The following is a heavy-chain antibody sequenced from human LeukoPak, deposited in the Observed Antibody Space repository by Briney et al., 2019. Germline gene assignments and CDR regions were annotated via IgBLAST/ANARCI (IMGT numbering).Heavy chain of an antibody. V-gene: IGHV1-69*06. Sequence: SVKVSCKASGGTFSSYAISWVRQAPGQGLEWMGGIIPIFGTANYAQKFQGRVTITADKSTSIAYMELSSLRSEDTAVYYCARGRYCSSTSCFFDYWGQGTLVTVSS. CDR2: IIPIFGTA. CDR3: ARGRYCSSTSCFFDY. J-gene: IGHJ4*02. D-gene: IGHD2-2*01. CDR1: GGTFSSYA.